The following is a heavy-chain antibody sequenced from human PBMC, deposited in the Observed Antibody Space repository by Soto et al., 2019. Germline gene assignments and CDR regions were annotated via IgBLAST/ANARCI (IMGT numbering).Heavy chain of an antibody. CDR2: ISGSGGST. J-gene: IGHJ4*02. CDR3: AKDHDIVASAHFAY. D-gene: IGHD5-12*01. CDR1: GFTFSSYA. V-gene: IGHV3-23*01. Sequence: GRSLRLSCAASGFTFSSYAMSWVRQAPGKGLEWVSAISGSGGSTYYADSVKGRFTISRDNTKNTLYLQMNSLRAEDTAVYYCAKDHDIVASAHFAYSSQGSLVTGSA.